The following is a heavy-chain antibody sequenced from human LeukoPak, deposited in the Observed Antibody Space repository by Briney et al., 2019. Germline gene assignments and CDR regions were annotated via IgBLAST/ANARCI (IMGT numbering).Heavy chain of an antibody. Sequence: AGGSLRLSCAASGFTFSSYSVNWVRQAPGKGLEWVSYISSSSSTIYYADSVKGRFTISRDNAKNSLYLQMNSLRAEDTAVYYCARASPYYDFWSGYYTKGGRGYFDYWGQGTLVTVSS. V-gene: IGHV3-48*01. CDR1: GFTFSSYS. J-gene: IGHJ4*02. CDR2: ISSSSSTI. D-gene: IGHD3-3*01. CDR3: ARASPYYDFWSGYYTKGGRGYFDY.